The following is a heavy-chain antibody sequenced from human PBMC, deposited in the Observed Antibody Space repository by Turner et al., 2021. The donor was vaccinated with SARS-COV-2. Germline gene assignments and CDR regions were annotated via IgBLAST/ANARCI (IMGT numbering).Heavy chain of an antibody. CDR1: GFTLDAYA. J-gene: IGHJ4*02. Sequence: EVQLVASGGGLVQPGRSLRLSCAAAGFTLDAYAMHWVRQGPGKGLEWFSGISWNSGTIGYADSVKGRFTISRDNAKNSLYLQMNSLRAEDTALYYCAKVARISMTVTGYFDDWGQGTLVTVSS. CDR3: AKVARISMTVTGYFDD. CDR2: ISWNSGTI. D-gene: IGHD3-22*01. V-gene: IGHV3-9*01.